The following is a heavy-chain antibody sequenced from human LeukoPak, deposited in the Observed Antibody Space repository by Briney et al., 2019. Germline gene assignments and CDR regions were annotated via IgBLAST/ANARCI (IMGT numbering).Heavy chain of an antibody. V-gene: IGHV1-2*02. CDR1: GYTFTGYY. CDR2: INPNSGGT. Sequence: ASVKVSCKASGYTFTGYYMHWVRQAPGQGLEWMGWINPNSGGTNYAQKFQGRVTMTRDTSTSTAYMELSSLRSEDTAVYYCARFGDYGVLDYWGQGTLVTVSS. D-gene: IGHD4-17*01. J-gene: IGHJ4*02. CDR3: ARFGDYGVLDY.